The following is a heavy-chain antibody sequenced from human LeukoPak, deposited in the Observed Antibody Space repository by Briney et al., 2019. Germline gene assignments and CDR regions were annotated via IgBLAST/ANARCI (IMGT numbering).Heavy chain of an antibody. CDR1: GGSISSGGYY. CDR3: AREASGGGRSFDY. J-gene: IGHJ4*02. D-gene: IGHD5-12*01. V-gene: IGHV4-30-2*01. Sequence: SQTLSLTCTVSGGSISSGGYYWSWIRQPPGKGLEWIGYIYHSGSTYYNPSLKSRVTISVDRSKNQFSLKLSSVTAADTAMYYCAREASGGGRSFDYWGQGTLVTVSS. CDR2: IYHSGST.